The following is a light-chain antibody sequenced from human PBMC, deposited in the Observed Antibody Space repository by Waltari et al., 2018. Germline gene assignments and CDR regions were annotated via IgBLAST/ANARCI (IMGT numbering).Light chain of an antibody. CDR2: GAS. V-gene: IGKV3-15*01. CDR3: QEYQTWLRET. CDR1: QSVKSN. Sequence: EIVMTQSPATLSVSPGDRATLSCRASQSVKSNLAWYQQRPGQTPRLLIYGASSRARGVPDRFSGSGSGTDFNLTISSLQSEDFAVYYCQEYQTWLRETFGQGTKVDIK. J-gene: IGKJ1*01.